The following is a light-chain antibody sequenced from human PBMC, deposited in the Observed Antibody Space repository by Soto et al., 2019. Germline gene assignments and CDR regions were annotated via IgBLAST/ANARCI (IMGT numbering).Light chain of an antibody. CDR1: QSVSSN. Sequence: EIVLTQSPATLSLSPGERATLSCRASQSVSSNLAWYQQKPGQAPRLLIYDASKRATGIPARFSGSGSGTDFTLTISSLDSEDCAVYYCQQRSNRDTFGQGTKGDIK. CDR3: QQRSNRDT. CDR2: DAS. V-gene: IGKV3-11*01. J-gene: IGKJ2*01.